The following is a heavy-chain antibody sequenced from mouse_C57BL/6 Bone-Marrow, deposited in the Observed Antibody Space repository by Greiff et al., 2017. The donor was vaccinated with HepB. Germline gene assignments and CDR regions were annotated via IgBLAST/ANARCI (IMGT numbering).Heavy chain of an antibody. CDR2: INPNNGGT. CDR3: AVLYYYGSSYGGLFDY. V-gene: IGHV1-18*01. CDR1: GYTFTDYN. Sequence: VQLQQSGPELVKPGASVKIPCKASGYTFTDYNMDWVKQSHGKSLEWIGDINPNNGGTIYNQKFKGKATLTVDKSSSTAYMELRSLTSEDTAVYYCAVLYYYGSSYGGLFDYWGQGTTLTVSS. J-gene: IGHJ2*01. D-gene: IGHD1-1*01.